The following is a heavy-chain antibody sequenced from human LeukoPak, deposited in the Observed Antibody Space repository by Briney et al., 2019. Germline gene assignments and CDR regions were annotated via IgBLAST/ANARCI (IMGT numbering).Heavy chain of an antibody. Sequence: SQTLSLTCAISGDKVSSKSAAWNWIRQSPSRGLEWLGRTYYRSKWYNDYAVSVKSRITIDPDTSKNQFSLQLNSVSPEDTAVYYCARGRYGSGSYYYYYGMDVWGQGTTVTVSS. J-gene: IGHJ6*02. CDR2: TYYRSKWYN. D-gene: IGHD3-10*01. V-gene: IGHV6-1*01. CDR1: GDKVSSKSAA. CDR3: ARGRYGSGSYYYYYGMDV.